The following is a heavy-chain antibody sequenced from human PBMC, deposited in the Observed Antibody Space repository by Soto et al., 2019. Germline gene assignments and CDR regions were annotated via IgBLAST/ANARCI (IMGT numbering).Heavy chain of an antibody. CDR2: IWDDGSKK. CDR3: ARGRRCVGCYNMDV. D-gene: IGHD2-8*01. J-gene: IGHJ6*03. Sequence: QVKLVESGGGAVQPGKSLRISCTASGFMFNIYAMHWVRQAPGKGLEWVAVIWDDGSKKFYGDSVKGRFTISRENSKDTLYLQMSGLRAEDMATYYCARGRRCVGCYNMDVWGVGTTVIVSS. V-gene: IGHV3-33*01. CDR1: GFMFNIYA.